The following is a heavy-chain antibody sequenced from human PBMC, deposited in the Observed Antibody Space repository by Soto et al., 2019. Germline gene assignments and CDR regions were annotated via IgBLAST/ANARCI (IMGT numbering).Heavy chain of an antibody. J-gene: IGHJ4*02. D-gene: IGHD3-9*01. CDR2: ISLDGVNK. CDR3: ARPIVLGRAPSRHRAFGC. V-gene: IGHV3-30-3*01. CDR1: GFTFGSYA. Sequence: SLRLSCVASGFTFGSYAMHWVRQAPGKGLEWVAVISLDGVNKYYAESVKGRFTISRDNSKNTLFLQMDSLRIEDTATYYCARPIVLGRAPSRHRAFGCSGQGA.